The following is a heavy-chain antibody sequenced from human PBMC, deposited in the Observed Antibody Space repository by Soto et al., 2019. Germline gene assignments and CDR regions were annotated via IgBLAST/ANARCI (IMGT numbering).Heavy chain of an antibody. D-gene: IGHD1-26*01. CDR3: ARIVVGATVDL. Sequence: ETLSLTCSVSGDSVSSDSYFWTWIRQPPGKGLEWIAYISYTGDTNYNPSLKSRVTISVDTSRNQFSLTLASVTAADTAVYFCARIVVGATVDLWGQGSLVTVSS. J-gene: IGHJ5*02. V-gene: IGHV4-61*01. CDR2: ISYTGDT. CDR1: GDSVSSDSYF.